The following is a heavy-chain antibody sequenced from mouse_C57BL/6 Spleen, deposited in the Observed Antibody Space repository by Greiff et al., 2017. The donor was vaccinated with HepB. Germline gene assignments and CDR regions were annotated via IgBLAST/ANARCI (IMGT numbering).Heavy chain of an antibody. CDR2: IHPSDSGT. Sequence: QVQLQQPGADLVKPGASVTVSCKASGYTFTSYWMHWVKQRPGQGLEWIGRIHPSDSGTNYNQKFKGKATLTVDKSSSTAYMQLSSLTSEDSAVYYGAIDDYCGSSGDYAMDYWGQGTSVTVSA. V-gene: IGHV1-74*01. CDR1: GYTFTSYW. CDR3: AIDDYCGSSGDYAMDY. D-gene: IGHD1-1*01. J-gene: IGHJ4*01.